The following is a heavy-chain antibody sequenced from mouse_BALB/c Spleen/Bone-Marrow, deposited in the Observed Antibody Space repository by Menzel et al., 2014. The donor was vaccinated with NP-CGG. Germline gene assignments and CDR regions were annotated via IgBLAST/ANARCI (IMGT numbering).Heavy chain of an antibody. J-gene: IGHJ4*01. CDR2: ILPGSGTT. CDR3: ARDYRYDGAMDY. Sequence: QVQLQQSGAVLMKPGASVKISCKATGYTFSSYWIEWVKQRPGHGLEWIGEILPGSGTTNYNENFKGKATFTADTSSNTAYMQLSSLTSEDSAVYYCARDYRYDGAMDYWGQGTSVTVSS. V-gene: IGHV1-9*01. D-gene: IGHD2-14*01. CDR1: GYTFSSYW.